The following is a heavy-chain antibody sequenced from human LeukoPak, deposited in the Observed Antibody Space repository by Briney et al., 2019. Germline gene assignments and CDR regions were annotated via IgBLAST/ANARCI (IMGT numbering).Heavy chain of an antibody. J-gene: IGHJ4*02. V-gene: IGHV3-30*18. CDR3: AKEGYDFWSGYTQRHFDY. CDR2: ISYDGSNK. Sequence: PGGSLRLSCTASGFTFSSYGMHWVLQAPGKGLEWVTLISYDGSNKYYADSVKGRFTISRDNSKNTLYLQMNSLRAEDTAVYYCAKEGYDFWSGYTQRHFDYWGQGTLVTVSS. CDR1: GFTFSSYG. D-gene: IGHD3-3*01.